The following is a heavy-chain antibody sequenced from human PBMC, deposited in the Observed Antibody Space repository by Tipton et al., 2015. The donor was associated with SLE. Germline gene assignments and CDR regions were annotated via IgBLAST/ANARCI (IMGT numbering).Heavy chain of an antibody. CDR3: ARGILGDPVAFDM. D-gene: IGHD1-26*01. J-gene: IGHJ3*02. CDR1: GFTFISYW. CDR2: VNMDGVTN. V-gene: IGHV3-74*03. Sequence: GSLRLSCAGSGFTFISYWMHWVRQVPGKGLMWVSRVNMDGVTNEYAESVKGRFSISSQNAKNTVYLQMNSLTVVDTALYYCARGILGDPVAFDMWGQGTLGIVSS.